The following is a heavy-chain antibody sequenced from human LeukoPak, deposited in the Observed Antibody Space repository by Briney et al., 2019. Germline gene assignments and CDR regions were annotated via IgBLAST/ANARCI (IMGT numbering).Heavy chain of an antibody. CDR1: GGSFSGYY. D-gene: IGHD3-10*01. V-gene: IGHV4-34*01. CDR3: ASQGGGPFDY. CDR2: INHSGST. Sequence: SETLSLTCAVYGGSFSGYYWSWIRQPPGKGLEWIGEINHSGSTNYNPSLKSRVTISVDTSKNQFSLKLSSVTAADTAVYYCASQGGGPFDYWGQGTLVTVSS. J-gene: IGHJ4*02.